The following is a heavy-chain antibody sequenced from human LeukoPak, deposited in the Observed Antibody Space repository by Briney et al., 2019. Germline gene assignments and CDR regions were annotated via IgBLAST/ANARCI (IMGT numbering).Heavy chain of an antibody. V-gene: IGHV1-69-2*01. Sequence: ASVKISCKVSGYTFTDYYMHWVQQAPGKGLEWMGLVDPEDGETIYAEKFQGRVTITADTSTDTAYMELSSLRSEDTAVYYCARVGTLFGESNRGYWGQGTLVTVSS. J-gene: IGHJ4*02. D-gene: IGHD3-3*01. CDR3: ARVGTLFGESNRGY. CDR1: GYTFTDYY. CDR2: VDPEDGET.